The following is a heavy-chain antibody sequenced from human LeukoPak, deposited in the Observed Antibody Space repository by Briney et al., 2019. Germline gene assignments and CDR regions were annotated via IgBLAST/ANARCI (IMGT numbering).Heavy chain of an antibody. CDR3: AKGISTAGYYYYGMDV. D-gene: IGHD4-17*01. J-gene: IGHJ6*02. Sequence: GGSLRLSCAAPGFTFSSYGMHWVRQAPGKGLEWVAVISYDGSNKYYADSVKGRFTISRDNSKNTLYLQMNSLRAEDTAVYYCAKGISTAGYYYYGMDVWGQGTTVTVSS. CDR1: GFTFSSYG. CDR2: ISYDGSNK. V-gene: IGHV3-30*18.